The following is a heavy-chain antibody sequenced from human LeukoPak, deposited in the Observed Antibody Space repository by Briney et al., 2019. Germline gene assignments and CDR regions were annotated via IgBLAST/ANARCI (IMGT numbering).Heavy chain of an antibody. J-gene: IGHJ5*02. CDR3: ARAVVYATWFDP. V-gene: IGHV3-48*04. Sequence: GGSLRLSCAASGFTFSSYSMNWIRQAPGKGLEWVSYISSSGSTIYYADSVKGRFTISRDNAKNSLYLQINSLRAEDTAVYYCARAVVYATWFDPWGQGTLVTVSS. CDR2: ISSSGSTI. D-gene: IGHD2-8*02. CDR1: GFTFSSYS.